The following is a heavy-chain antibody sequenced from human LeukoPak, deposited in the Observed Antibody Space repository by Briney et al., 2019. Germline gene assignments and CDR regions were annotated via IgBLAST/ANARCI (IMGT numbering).Heavy chain of an antibody. CDR1: GGSFSGYY. J-gene: IGHJ4*02. V-gene: IGHV4-34*01. CDR2: INHSGST. D-gene: IGHD2-15*01. CDR3: ARGYCSGGSCYRY. Sequence: SETLSLNCAVYGGSFSGYYWSWIRQPPGKGLEWFGEINHSGSTNYNPSLKSRVTISVDTSKNQFSLKLSSVTAADTAVYYCARGYCSGGSCYRYWGQGTLVTVSS.